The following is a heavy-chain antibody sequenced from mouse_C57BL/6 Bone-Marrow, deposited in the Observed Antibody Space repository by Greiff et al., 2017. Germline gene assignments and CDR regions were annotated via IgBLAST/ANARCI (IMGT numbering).Heavy chain of an antibody. V-gene: IGHV14-4*01. J-gene: IGHJ2*01. Sequence: EVQLQQSGAELVRPGASVKLSCTASGFNIKDDYMHWVKQRPEQGLEWIGWIDPENGDTEYASKFQGKATITADTSSNTAYLQLSSLTSEDTAVYYCFLLVRFDYWGQGTTLTVSS. CDR3: FLLVRFDY. D-gene: IGHD1-1*01. CDR1: GFNIKDDY. CDR2: IDPENGDT.